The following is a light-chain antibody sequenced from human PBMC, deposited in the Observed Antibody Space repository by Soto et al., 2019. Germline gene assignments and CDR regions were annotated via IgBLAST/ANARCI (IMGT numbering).Light chain of an antibody. V-gene: IGKV3-20*01. CDR1: QSVSSNS. Sequence: IVLTQSPGTLSLSPGEGDTLSCRASQSVSSNSFAWYQQKHGQAPRLLIYGASTRATGIPDRFSGSGSGTDFTVTINRLEPEDFAVYDCQQYGSSPLTFGGGTKLEIK. CDR2: GAS. J-gene: IGKJ4*01. CDR3: QQYGSSPLT.